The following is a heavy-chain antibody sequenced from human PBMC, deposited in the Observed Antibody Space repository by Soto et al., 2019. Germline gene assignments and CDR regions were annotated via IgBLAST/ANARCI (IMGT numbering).Heavy chain of an antibody. CDR3: ATGGYCISTSCWADGMDV. J-gene: IGHJ6*02. CDR2: IIPIFGTA. Sequence: QVQLVQSGAEVKKPGSSVKVSCKASGGTFSSYAISWVRQAPGQGLEWMGGIIPIFGTANYAQKFQGRVTITADESTSTAYRGRRSRRSEATAVYYCATGGYCISTSCWADGMDVWCQGTTVTVSS. D-gene: IGHD2-2*01. CDR1: GGTFSSYA. V-gene: IGHV1-69*12.